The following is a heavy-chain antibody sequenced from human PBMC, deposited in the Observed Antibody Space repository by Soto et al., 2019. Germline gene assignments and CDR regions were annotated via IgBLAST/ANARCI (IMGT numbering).Heavy chain of an antibody. D-gene: IGHD3-3*01. CDR2: ISAYNGNT. J-gene: IGHJ4*02. CDR3: ARDPIRFLEWSPGAFDY. V-gene: IGHV1-18*01. CDR1: GYTFTSYG. Sequence: ASVKVSCKASGYTFTSYGISWVRQAPGQGLEWMGWISAYNGNTNYAQKLQGRVTMTTDTSTSTAYMELRSLRSDDTAVYYCARDPIRFLEWSPGAFDYWGQGTLVTVSS.